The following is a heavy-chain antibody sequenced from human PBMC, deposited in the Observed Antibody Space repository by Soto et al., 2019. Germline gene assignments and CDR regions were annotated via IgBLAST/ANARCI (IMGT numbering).Heavy chain of an antibody. CDR3: ARAAPRYCSGGSCCSGRVY. CDR1: GGSFSGYY. V-gene: IGHV4-34*01. Sequence: QVQLQQWGAGLLKPSETLSLTCAVYGGSFSGYYWSWIRQPPGKGLEWIGEINHSGSTNYNPSLSSRFTISRHPAKNKSSLKLSSVTAADSAAYYGARAAPRYCSGGSCCSGRVYWGQGTLVTVSS. D-gene: IGHD2-15*01. J-gene: IGHJ4*02. CDR2: INHSGST.